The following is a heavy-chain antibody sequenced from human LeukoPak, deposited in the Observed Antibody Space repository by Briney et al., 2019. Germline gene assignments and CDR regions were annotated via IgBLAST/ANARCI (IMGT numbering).Heavy chain of an antibody. V-gene: IGHV3-11*06. D-gene: IGHD4-17*01. Sequence: GGSLRLSCAVSGFTSSDYYMSWVRQAPGKGMECVSYISSDNTYTNYADSVRGRFTISRGNAKNSLYLQMNSLRAEDTAVYYCVRGGPYGDYDAYWGQGTLVTVSS. CDR2: ISSDNTYT. CDR1: GFTSSDYY. CDR3: VRGGPYGDYDAY. J-gene: IGHJ4*02.